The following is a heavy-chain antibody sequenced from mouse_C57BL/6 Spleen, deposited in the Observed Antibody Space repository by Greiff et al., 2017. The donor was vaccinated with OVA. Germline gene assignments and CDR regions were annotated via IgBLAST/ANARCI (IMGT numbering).Heavy chain of an antibody. CDR2: IYPGDGDT. CDR3: ARSDDGYAYYFDY. CDR1: GYAFSSYW. Sequence: QVQLQQSGAELVKPGASVKISCKASGYAFSSYWMNWVKQRPGKGLEWIGQIYPGDGDTNYNGKFKGKATLTADKSSSTAYMQLSSLTSEDSAVYFCARSDDGYAYYFDYWGQGTTLTVSS. J-gene: IGHJ2*01. D-gene: IGHD2-3*01. V-gene: IGHV1-80*01.